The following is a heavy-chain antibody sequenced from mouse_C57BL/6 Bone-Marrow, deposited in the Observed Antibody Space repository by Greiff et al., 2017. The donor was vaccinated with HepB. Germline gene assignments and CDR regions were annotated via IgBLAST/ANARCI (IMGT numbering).Heavy chain of an antibody. D-gene: IGHD2-3*01. CDR2: INYDGSST. J-gene: IGHJ4*01. CDR1: GFTFSDYY. V-gene: IGHV5-16*01. CDR3: AREGVYDGYYGRAMDY. Sequence: EVKVEESEGGLVQPGSSMKLSCTASGFTFSDYYMAWVRQVPEKGLEWVANINYDGSSTYYLDSLKSRFIISRDNAKNILYLQMSSLKSEDTATYYWAREGVYDGYYGRAMDYWGQGTSVTVSS.